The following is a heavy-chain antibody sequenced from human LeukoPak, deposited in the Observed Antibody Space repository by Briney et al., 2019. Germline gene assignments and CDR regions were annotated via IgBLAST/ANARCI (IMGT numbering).Heavy chain of an antibody. Sequence: PSETLSLTCAVYGGSFSGYYWSWIRQPPGEGLEWIGEINHSGSTNYNPSLKSRVTISVDTSKNQFSLKLSSVIAADTAVYYCARGRSGYYDSSGYYYVDWYFDLWGRGTLVTVSS. CDR1: GGSFSGYY. D-gene: IGHD3-22*01. CDR3: ARGRSGYYDSSGYYYVDWYFDL. J-gene: IGHJ2*01. V-gene: IGHV4-34*01. CDR2: INHSGST.